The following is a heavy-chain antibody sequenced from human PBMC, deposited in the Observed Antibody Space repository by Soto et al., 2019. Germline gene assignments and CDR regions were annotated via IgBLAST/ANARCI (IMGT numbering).Heavy chain of an antibody. CDR3: TGEVASGY. Sequence: GGSLRLSCAVSGFTVSSYGMHWVRQAPGKGLEWVAVISRDGGTKFYAESVKGRFTISRDNSRNTLFLEMNSLRGDDMAVYYCTGEVASGYWGQGTLVTVSS. D-gene: IGHD2-8*02. CDR1: GFTVSSYG. CDR2: ISRDGGTK. V-gene: IGHV3-30*03. J-gene: IGHJ4*02.